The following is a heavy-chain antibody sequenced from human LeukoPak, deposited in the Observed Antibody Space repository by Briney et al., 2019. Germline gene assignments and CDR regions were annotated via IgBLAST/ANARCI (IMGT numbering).Heavy chain of an antibody. CDR3: AKDANYFDSGSYLIPFDF. CDR2: ISGNGVGT. J-gene: IGHJ4*02. Sequence: GGSLRLSCAASGFTFSRNAMNRVRQAPGKGLEWVASISGNGVGTYYADSVKGRFNISRDNSKNTLYLQMNSLRTEDTAVYHCAKDANYFDSGSYLIPFDFWGQGTLVTVSS. CDR1: GFTFSRNA. D-gene: IGHD3-22*01. V-gene: IGHV3-23*01.